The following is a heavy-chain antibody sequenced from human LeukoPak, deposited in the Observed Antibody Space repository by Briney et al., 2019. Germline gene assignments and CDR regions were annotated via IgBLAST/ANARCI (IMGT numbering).Heavy chain of an antibody. CDR3: VADFDY. J-gene: IGHJ4*02. V-gene: IGHV3-30*02. CDR1: GFSFSTYA. Sequence: GGSLRLSCAASGFSFSTYAMHGVRQAPGEGLDWVAFIRYDGSNACYADAVKGRFTISRDNSDNTLYLQMNSLTSDDTAVYYCVADFDYWGQGTLVTVSS. CDR2: IRYDGSNA.